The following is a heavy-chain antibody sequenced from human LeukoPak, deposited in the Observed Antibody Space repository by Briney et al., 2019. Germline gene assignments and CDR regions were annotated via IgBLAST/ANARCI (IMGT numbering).Heavy chain of an antibody. CDR3: VRENHGSFDY. CDR2: ISSSSTYI. CDR1: GFSFSTYY. V-gene: IGHV3-21*01. D-gene: IGHD1-14*01. J-gene: IGHJ4*02. Sequence: GGSLRLYCAASGFSFSTYYVNWVRQAPGKGLEWVSCISSSSTYIYYADSVRGRFAISRDNAKNSLYLQMNSLRAEDTAVYYCVRENHGSFDYWGQGSLVTVSS.